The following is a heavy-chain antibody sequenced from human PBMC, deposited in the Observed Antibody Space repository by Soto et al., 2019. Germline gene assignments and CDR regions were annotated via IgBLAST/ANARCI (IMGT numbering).Heavy chain of an antibody. D-gene: IGHD3-3*01. CDR3: ARAPGYDHYHYYGMDV. CDR2: TYSRSKWYT. V-gene: IGHV6-1*01. Sequence: QVQLQQSGPGLVKPSQTLSLTCAISGDSVSSNSAAWNWIRQSPSRGLEWLGRTYSRSKWYTDYAVSVNSRITNNPDTSKNQFSLQMNSVTHEDTAVYYCARAPGYDHYHYYGMDVWGQGTTVTVSS. J-gene: IGHJ6*02. CDR1: GDSVSSNSAA.